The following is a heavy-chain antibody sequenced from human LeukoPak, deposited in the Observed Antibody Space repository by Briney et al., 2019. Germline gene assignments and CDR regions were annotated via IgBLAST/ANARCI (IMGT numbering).Heavy chain of an antibody. V-gene: IGHV3-21*01. CDR2: ISSSSSYI. J-gene: IGHJ5*02. CDR3: ASGGHGYYYGSRSDWFDP. Sequence: GGSLRLSCAASGFTFSSYSMNWVRQAPGKGLEWVSSISSSSSYIYYADSVKGRFTISRDNAKNSLYLQMNSLRAEDTAVYYCASGGHGYYYGSRSDWFDPWGQGTLVAVS. D-gene: IGHD3-10*01. CDR1: GFTFSSYS.